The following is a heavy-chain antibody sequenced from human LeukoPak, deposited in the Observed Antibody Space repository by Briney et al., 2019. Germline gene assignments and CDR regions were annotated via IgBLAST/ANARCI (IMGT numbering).Heavy chain of an antibody. V-gene: IGHV4-59*01. D-gene: IGHD4-23*01. J-gene: IGHJ3*02. CDR2: IYYSGST. CDR3: ARDRYGGRDAFDI. Sequence: SETLSLTCTVSGGSISSYYWSWIRQPPGKGLEWIGYIYYSGSTNYNPSLKSRVTISVDTSKNQFSLKLSSMTAADTAVYYCARDRYGGRDAFDIWGQGTMVTVSS. CDR1: GGSISSYY.